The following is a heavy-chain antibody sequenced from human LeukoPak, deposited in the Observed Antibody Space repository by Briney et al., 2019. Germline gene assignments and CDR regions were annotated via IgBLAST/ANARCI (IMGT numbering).Heavy chain of an antibody. J-gene: IGHJ3*02. CDR3: ARDRTLTVAFDI. V-gene: IGHV4-4*07. Sequence: SETLSLTCTVSRGSVTTYSWSWLRQPAGKGLEWIGRLSGSGDTNFNPSLKTRVTISAYEPKNQFSLHLRSVTAADTAVYFCARDRTLTVAFDIWGQGTVVTVSS. CDR1: RGSVTTYS. CDR2: LSGSGDT. D-gene: IGHD1-1*01.